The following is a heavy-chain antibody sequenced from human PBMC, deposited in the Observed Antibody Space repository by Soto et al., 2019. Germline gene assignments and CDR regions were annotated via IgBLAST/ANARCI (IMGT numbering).Heavy chain of an antibody. D-gene: IGHD3-10*01. CDR2: INAYNGNT. J-gene: IGHJ6*02. V-gene: IGHV1-3*01. CDR1: GYTFTSYA. Sequence: ASVKVSCKASGYTFTSYAIHWVRQAPGQRLEWMGWINAYNGNTNYSQKFQGRVTMTTDTSTSTAYMELRSLRSDDTAVYYCARLLLWFGELSEGYYYYGMDVWGQGTTVTVSS. CDR3: ARLLLWFGELSEGYYYYGMDV.